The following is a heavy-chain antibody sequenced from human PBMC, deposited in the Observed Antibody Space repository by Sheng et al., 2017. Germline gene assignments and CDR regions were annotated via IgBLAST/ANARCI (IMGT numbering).Heavy chain of an antibody. CDR3: ARERYYDSSGYYYYYYYGMDV. V-gene: IGHV3-66*01. Sequence: EVQLVESGGGLVQPGGSLRLSCAASGFSVSINYMSWVRQAPGKGLEWVSLIYNDGSTSYADSVKGRFTISRDNSKNTLYLQMNSLRVEDTAVYYCARERYYDSSGYYYYYYYGMDVWGQGTTVTVSS. J-gene: IGHJ6*02. CDR1: GFSVSINY. D-gene: IGHD3-22*01. CDR2: IYNDGST.